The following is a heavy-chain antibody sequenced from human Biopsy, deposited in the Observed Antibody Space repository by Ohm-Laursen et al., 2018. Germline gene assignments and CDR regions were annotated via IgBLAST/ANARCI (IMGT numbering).Heavy chain of an antibody. CDR1: GGTSSNYG. CDR3: ATKLTGYFHH. D-gene: IGHD3-9*01. CDR2: NIPILGTG. Sequence: SVKVSCKAPGGTSSNYGVNWVRQAPGQGLEWLGGNIPILGTGNYAQKFQDRVTVAAGTSTSTATMELRSLRSDDTAVYYCATKLTGYFHHWGQGTLVIVSS. J-gene: IGHJ1*01. V-gene: IGHV1-69*06.